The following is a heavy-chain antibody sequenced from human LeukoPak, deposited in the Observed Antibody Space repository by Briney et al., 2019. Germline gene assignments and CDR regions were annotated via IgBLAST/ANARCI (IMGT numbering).Heavy chain of an antibody. D-gene: IGHD3-9*01. V-gene: IGHV3-74*01. CDR1: GFTFSSYW. CDR2: INSDGSST. CDR3: ARGASSHRSYYDILTGYRDAFDI. Sequence: GGSLRLSCAASGFTFSSYWMHWVRQAPGKGLVWVSRINSDGSSTSYADSVKGRFTISRDNAKNTLYLQMNSLRAEDTAVYYCARGASSHRSYYDILTGYRDAFDIWGQGTMVTVSS. J-gene: IGHJ3*02.